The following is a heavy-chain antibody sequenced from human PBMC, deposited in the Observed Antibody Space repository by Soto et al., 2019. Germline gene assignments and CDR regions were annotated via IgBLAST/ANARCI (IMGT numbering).Heavy chain of an antibody. J-gene: IGHJ1*01. CDR3: AKIQKSRVLMVYANSVWFAEYFQH. Sequence: PGGSLRLSCAASGFTFSSYAMSWVRQAPGKGLEWVSAISGSGGSTYYADSVKGRFTISRDNSKNTLYLQMNSLRAEDTAVYYCAKIQKSRVLMVYANSVWFAEYFQHWGQGTLVTVSS. CDR2: ISGSGGST. CDR1: GFTFSSYA. D-gene: IGHD2-8*01. V-gene: IGHV3-23*01.